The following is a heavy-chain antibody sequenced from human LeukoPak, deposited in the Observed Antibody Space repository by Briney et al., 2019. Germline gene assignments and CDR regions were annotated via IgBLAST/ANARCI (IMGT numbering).Heavy chain of an antibody. Sequence: NPSETLSLTCAVYGGSFSGYYWSWIRQPPGKGLEWIGEINHSGSTNYNPSLKSRVTISVDTSKNQFSLKLSSVTAADTAVYYCARHSGPIFGVAPTDYWGQGTLVTVSS. J-gene: IGHJ4*02. CDR3: ARHSGPIFGVAPTDY. CDR2: INHSGST. V-gene: IGHV4-34*01. CDR1: GGSFSGYY. D-gene: IGHD3-3*01.